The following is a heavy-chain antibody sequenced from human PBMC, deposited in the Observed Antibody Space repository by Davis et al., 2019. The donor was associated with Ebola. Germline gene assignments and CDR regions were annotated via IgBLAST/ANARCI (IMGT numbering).Heavy chain of an antibody. CDR1: GGSFSSYY. CDR2: IYYSGST. CDR3: ARQIYYYYYYGMDV. D-gene: IGHD2-15*01. Sequence: MPSETLSLTCAVYGGSFSSYYWGWIRQPPGKGLEWIGSIYYSGSTYYNPSLKSRVTISVDTSKNQFSLKLSSVTAADTAVYYCARQIYYYYYYGMDVWGQGTTVTVSS. J-gene: IGHJ6*02. V-gene: IGHV4-34*01.